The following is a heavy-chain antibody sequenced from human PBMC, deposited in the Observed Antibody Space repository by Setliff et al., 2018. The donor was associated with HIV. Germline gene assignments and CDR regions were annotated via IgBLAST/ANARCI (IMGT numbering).Heavy chain of an antibody. CDR3: ARAQMHRGVVAWSLYYFDY. V-gene: IGHV4-59*01. CDR1: GGSMNNYY. D-gene: IGHD3-10*01. CDR2: VYENDYT. J-gene: IGHJ4*02. Sequence: SETLSLTCIVSGGSMNNYYWNWVRQTPGKGLEWIGYVYENDYTHYTVSLRSRVAISMDTSKNQFSLTLRSVTAADRAIYYCARAQMHRGVVAWSLYYFDYWGQGALVTVSS.